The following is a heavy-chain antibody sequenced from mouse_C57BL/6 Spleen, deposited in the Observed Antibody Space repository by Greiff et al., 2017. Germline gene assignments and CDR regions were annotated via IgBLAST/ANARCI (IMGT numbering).Heavy chain of an antibody. CDR3: TRWLLRYFDV. CDR1: GFTFSNYW. D-gene: IGHD2-3*01. Sequence: EVQLVESGGGLVQPGGSMKLSCVASGFTFSNYWMNWVRQSPEKGLEWVAQIRLKSDNYATHYAESVKGRFTISRDDSKSSVYLQMNNLRAEDTGIYYCTRWLLRYFDVWGTGTTVTVSS. CDR2: IRLKSDNYAT. V-gene: IGHV6-3*01. J-gene: IGHJ1*03.